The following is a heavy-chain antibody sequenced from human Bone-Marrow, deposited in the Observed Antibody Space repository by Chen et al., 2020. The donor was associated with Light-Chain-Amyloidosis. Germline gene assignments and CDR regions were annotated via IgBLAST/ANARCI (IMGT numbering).Heavy chain of an antibody. V-gene: IGHV1-69-2*01. CDR2: VDPEHGET. D-gene: IGHD1-26*01. CDR3: ATVGPTGEGGDY. Sequence: EVQLVQSGAEVKKPGAPVKISCKVSGYTFTDYYIHWVQQAPGNGLEWMGLVDPEHGETKYAKKFQGRVTTTADTSTDTAYMELTGLRSEDTAVYYCATVGPTGEGGDYWGQGTPVTVSS. CDR1: GYTFTDYY. J-gene: IGHJ4*02.